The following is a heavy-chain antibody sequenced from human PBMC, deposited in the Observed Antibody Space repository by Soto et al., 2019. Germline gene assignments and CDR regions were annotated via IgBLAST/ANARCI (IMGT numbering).Heavy chain of an antibody. CDR1: GFTFSSYA. J-gene: IGHJ6*02. Sequence: EVQLLESGGGLVQPGGSLRLSCAASGFTFSSYAMSWVRQAPGKGLEWVSAISGSGGSTYYADSVKGRFTISRDNSKNQVYLQMNSLRAEDTAVYYCAKDNRWVGSYGYPNYYDGMDVWGQGTTVTVSS. V-gene: IGHV3-23*01. CDR3: AKDNRWVGSYGYPNYYDGMDV. CDR2: ISGSGGST. D-gene: IGHD5-18*01.